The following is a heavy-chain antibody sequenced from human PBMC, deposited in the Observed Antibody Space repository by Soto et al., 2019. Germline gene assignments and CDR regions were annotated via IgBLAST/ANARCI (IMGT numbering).Heavy chain of an antibody. CDR1: GFTFTNSA. CDR3: ASYSLGAASPVSDF. D-gene: IGHD2-15*01. J-gene: IGHJ4*02. CDR2: IVVGSGHT. Sequence: GASVKVSCKASGFTFTNSAVQWVRQARGQRLEWVGWIVVGSGHTNSAQKFQERVTITRDMSTSTAYMELSSLRSEDTAVYYCASYSLGAASPVSDFWGRGSLVTGSS. V-gene: IGHV1-58*01.